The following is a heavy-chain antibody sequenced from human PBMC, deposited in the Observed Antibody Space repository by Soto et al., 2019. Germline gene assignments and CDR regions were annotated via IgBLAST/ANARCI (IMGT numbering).Heavy chain of an antibody. Sequence: GGSLRLSCAASGFTFSSYAMSWVRQAPGKGLEWVSAISGSGGSTYYADSVKGRFTISRDNSKNTLYLQMNSLRAEDTAVYYCAKEAAKMGYCSSTSCLHFRYFDYWGQGTLVTVSS. V-gene: IGHV3-23*01. CDR2: ISGSGGST. CDR1: GFTFSSYA. J-gene: IGHJ4*02. D-gene: IGHD2-2*01. CDR3: AKEAAKMGYCSSTSCLHFRYFDY.